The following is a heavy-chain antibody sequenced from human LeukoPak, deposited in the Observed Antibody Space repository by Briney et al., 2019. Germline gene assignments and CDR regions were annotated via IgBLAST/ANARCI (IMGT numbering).Heavy chain of an antibody. Sequence: PGGSLRLSCAASGFTFSSYSMNWVRQAPGEGLEWVSSISSSSSYIYYADSVKGRFTISRDNAKNSLYLQMNSLRAEDTAVYYCARAVAVVGFDYWGQGTLVTVSS. CDR2: ISSSSSYI. D-gene: IGHD6-19*01. CDR3: ARAVAVVGFDY. CDR1: GFTFSSYS. J-gene: IGHJ4*02. V-gene: IGHV3-21*01.